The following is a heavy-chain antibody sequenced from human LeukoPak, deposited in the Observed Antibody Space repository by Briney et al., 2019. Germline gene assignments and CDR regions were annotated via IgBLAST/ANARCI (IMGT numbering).Heavy chain of an antibody. CDR2: ISSSGSTI. CDR3: AELGITMIGGV. J-gene: IGHJ6*04. CDR1: GFTLSSYA. V-gene: IGHV3-48*03. Sequence: GGSLRLSCAASGFTLSSYAMNWVRQAPGKGLEWVSYISSSGSTIYYADSVKGRFTISRDNAKNSLYQQMNSLRAEDTAVYYCAELGITMIGGVWGKGTTVTISS. D-gene: IGHD3-10*02.